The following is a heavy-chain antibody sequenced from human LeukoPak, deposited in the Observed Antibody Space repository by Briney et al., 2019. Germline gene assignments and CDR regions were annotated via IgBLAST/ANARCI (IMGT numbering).Heavy chain of an antibody. CDR1: GGSIRSSSYK. D-gene: IGHD5-18*01. V-gene: IGHV4-39*07. CDR3: AREPRGYLLGYYYYYMDV. CDR2: SYHSGST. J-gene: IGHJ6*03. Sequence: SETLSLTCTVSGGSIRSSSYKWGWIRQPPGKGLEWIGSSYHSGSTYYNPSLKSRVTISVDTSKNQFSLKLSSVTAADTAVYYCAREPRGYLLGYYYYYMDVWGKGTTVTVSS.